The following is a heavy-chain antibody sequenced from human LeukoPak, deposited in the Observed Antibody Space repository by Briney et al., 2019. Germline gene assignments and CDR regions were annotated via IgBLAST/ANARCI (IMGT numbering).Heavy chain of an antibody. CDR2: ISAYNGNT. CDR3: ARDWDEGITMVRGDY. V-gene: IGHV1-18*01. D-gene: IGHD3-10*01. J-gene: IGHJ4*02. CDR1: GYTFTSYG. Sequence: DSVTVSCTASGYTFTSYGISWVRQAPGQGLEWMGWISAYNGNTNYAQKLQGRVTMTTDTSTSTAYMELRSLRSDDTAVYYCARDWDEGITMVRGDYWGQGTLVTVSS.